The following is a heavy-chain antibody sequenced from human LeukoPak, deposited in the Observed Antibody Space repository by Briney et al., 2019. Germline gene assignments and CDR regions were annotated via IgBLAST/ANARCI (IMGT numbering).Heavy chain of an antibody. CDR1: GGSISSGGYY. D-gene: IGHD3-3*01. CDR2: IYHSGST. V-gene: IGHV4-30-2*01. CDR3: ARRPHYDFWSGPYYYYYMDV. J-gene: IGHJ6*03. Sequence: PSQTLSLTCTVSGGSISSGGYYWSWIRQPPGKGLEWTGYIYHSGSTYYNPSLKSRVTISVDRSKNQFSLKLSSVTAADTAVYYCARRPHYDFWSGPYYYYYMDVWGKGTTVTVSS.